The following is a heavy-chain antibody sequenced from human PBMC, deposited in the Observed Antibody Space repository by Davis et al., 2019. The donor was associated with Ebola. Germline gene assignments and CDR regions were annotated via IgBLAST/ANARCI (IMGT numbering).Heavy chain of an antibody. Sequence: HSQTLSLTCAISGDNVSSKSAAWNWIRQSPSRGLEWLGRTYSSSKWYTDYATSVNSRITINPDTSKNQFSLHLSSVTPEDTAVYYCARVSWGLSKAFDNWGQGTLVTVSS. CDR2: TYSSSKWYT. CDR3: ARVSWGLSKAFDN. V-gene: IGHV6-1*01. CDR1: GDNVSSKSAA. J-gene: IGHJ4*02. D-gene: IGHD3-16*01.